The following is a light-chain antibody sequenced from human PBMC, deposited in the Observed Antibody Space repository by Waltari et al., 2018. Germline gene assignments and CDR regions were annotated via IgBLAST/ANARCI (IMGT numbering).Light chain of an antibody. CDR1: QSICSH. Sequence: ETVMTKSPATLSALPGERVTLSCGASQSICSHVAWYQHKPGQPPRLVIYSASSRATGVPVRFSGSGSGTDFTLTIINLQSEDFAVYYCQQYNNCPLTFGGGTKVEL. CDR3: QQYNNCPLT. V-gene: IGKV3-15*01. CDR2: SAS. J-gene: IGKJ4*01.